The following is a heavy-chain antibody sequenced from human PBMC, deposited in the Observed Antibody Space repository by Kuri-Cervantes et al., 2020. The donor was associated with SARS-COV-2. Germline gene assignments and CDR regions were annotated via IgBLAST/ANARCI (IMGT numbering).Heavy chain of an antibody. V-gene: IGHV1-46*01. D-gene: IGHD2-15*01. CDR2: INPSGSGT. Sequence: ASVKVSCKVFGYSFSDHYMYWVRQAPGQGLEWMGIINPSGSGTRYPQRFQDRISTTRDTSTSTVYMELSSLTSEDTAVYYCVVGFFSSRKWDYWGQGTLVTVSS. CDR3: VVGFFSSRKWDY. J-gene: IGHJ4*02. CDR1: GYSFSDHY.